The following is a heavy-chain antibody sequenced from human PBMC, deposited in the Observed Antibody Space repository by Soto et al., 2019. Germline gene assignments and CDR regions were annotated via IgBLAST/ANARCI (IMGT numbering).Heavy chain of an antibody. CDR2: MNQDGSEK. J-gene: IGHJ6*02. V-gene: IGHV3-7*05. CDR3: ASQRISYAMAA. Sequence: EVQLVESGGALVQPGGSLRLSCTVSGFTFGDFWMTWVRQAPGKGLEWVANMNQDGSEKYYADSVRCRFGISRDNAKNSLFLQMNSLSAEDTALYYCASQRISYAMAAWGQGTTVTVSS. CDR1: GFTFGDFW.